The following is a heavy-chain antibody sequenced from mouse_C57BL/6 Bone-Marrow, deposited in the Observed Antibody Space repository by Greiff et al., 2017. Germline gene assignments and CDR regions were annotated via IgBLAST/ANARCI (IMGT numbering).Heavy chain of an antibody. J-gene: IGHJ2*01. V-gene: IGHV1-80*01. CDR3: ARGRVLRRGAFEY. CDR1: GYAFSSYW. D-gene: IGHD2-4*01. CDR2: IYPGDGDA. Sequence: LMESGASVKISCKASGYAFSSYWMNWVTQRPGKGLEWIGQIYPGDGDANYNGKFKGKATLTADKSSSKASIQLSSLSSEDSAVYFCARGRVLRRGAFEYWGQGTTLTVS.